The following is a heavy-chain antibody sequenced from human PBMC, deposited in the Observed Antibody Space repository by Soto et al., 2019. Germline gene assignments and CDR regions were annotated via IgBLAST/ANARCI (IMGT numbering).Heavy chain of an antibody. V-gene: IGHV1-8*01. CDR1: GYTFTSYD. J-gene: IGHJ5*02. D-gene: IGHD6-13*01. Sequence: QVQLVQSGAEVKKPGASVKVSCKASGYTFTSYDINWVRQATGQGLEWMGWMSPNSGNTGYAQKFQGRVTMTSNTSISTDYMQLSRLRSEATAVYYCARESSADGTGWFAPWGQGTLVTVSS. CDR3: ARESSADGTGWFAP. CDR2: MSPNSGNT.